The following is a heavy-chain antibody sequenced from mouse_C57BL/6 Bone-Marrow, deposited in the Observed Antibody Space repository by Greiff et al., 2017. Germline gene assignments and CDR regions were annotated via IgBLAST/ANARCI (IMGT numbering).Heavy chain of an antibody. V-gene: IGHV1-85*01. Sequence: QVQLQQSGPELVKPGASVTLSCKASGYTFTSYDIHWVKQRPGQGLEWIGWIYPRDGSTKYNEKFKGKATLTVDTSSSTAYMELHSLTSEDSAVYFCARDYGSSYWYFDVWGTGTTVTVSS. CDR3: ARDYGSSYWYFDV. CDR1: GYTFTSYD. J-gene: IGHJ1*03. D-gene: IGHD1-1*01. CDR2: IYPRDGST.